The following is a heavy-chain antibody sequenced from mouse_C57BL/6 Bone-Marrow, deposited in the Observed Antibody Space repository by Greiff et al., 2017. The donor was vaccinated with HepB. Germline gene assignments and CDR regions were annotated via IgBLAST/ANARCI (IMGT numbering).Heavy chain of an antibody. Sequence: VQLQQSGAELVRPGASVKLSCTASGFNIKDDYMHWVKQRPEQGLEWIGWIDPENGDTEYASKFQGKATITADTSSNTADLQLSSLTSEDTAVYYSTTPPYYGAFDYWGQGTTLTVSS. CDR3: TTPPYYGAFDY. CDR2: IDPENGDT. V-gene: IGHV14-4*01. J-gene: IGHJ2*01. CDR1: GFNIKDDY. D-gene: IGHD1-1*01.